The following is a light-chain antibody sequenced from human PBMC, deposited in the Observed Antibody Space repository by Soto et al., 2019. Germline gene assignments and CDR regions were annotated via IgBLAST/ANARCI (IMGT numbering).Light chain of an antibody. CDR3: SSYAGSNKFV. CDR2: EVS. CDR1: SSDIGTYKY. J-gene: IGLJ1*01. Sequence: QSALTQPASVSGSPGQSITISCTGTSSDIGTYKYVSWYQQHPGKAPKLMIYEVSKRPSGVPDRFSGSKSGNTASLTVSGLQADDEADYYCSSYAGSNKFVFGPGTKLTVL. V-gene: IGLV2-8*01.